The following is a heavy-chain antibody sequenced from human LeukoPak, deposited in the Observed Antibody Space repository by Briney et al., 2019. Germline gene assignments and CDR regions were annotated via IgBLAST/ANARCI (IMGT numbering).Heavy chain of an antibody. V-gene: IGHV3-43*02. D-gene: IGHD5/OR15-5a*01. CDR2: ISGDGGST. CDR1: GFTFSSYV. Sequence: GGSLRLSCAGSGFTFSSYVMNWVRQAPGKGLEWVSGISGDGGSTYYADSVKGRFTISRDNSKNSLFLQMNSLRTEDTAFYYCTKDIGERGYSVHWGQGTLVTVSS. J-gene: IGHJ4*02. CDR3: TKDIGERGYSVH.